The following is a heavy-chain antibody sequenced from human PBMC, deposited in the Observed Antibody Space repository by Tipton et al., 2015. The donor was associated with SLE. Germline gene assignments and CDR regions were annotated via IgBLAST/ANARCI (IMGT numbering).Heavy chain of an antibody. J-gene: IGHJ6*02. CDR3: AKDPCDGDCLIDAMDV. CDR2: IRYNGNGK. CDR1: GFTFSKHG. Sequence: SLRLSCVSSGFTFSKHGMHWVRQAPGKGLEWVGFIRYNGNGKEYADSVEGRFTISRDNSKNTLYLQMNSLRAEDTAMYHCAKDPCDGDCLIDAMDVWGQGTTVTVSS. D-gene: IGHD2-21*01. V-gene: IGHV3-30*02.